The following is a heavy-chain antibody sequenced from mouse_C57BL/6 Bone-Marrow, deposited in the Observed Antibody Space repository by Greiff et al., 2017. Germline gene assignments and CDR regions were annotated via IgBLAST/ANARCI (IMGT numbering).Heavy chain of an antibody. Sequence: EVQVVESGGDLVKPGGSLKLSCAASGFTFSSYGMSWVRQTPDKRLEWVATISSGGSYTYYPDSVKGRFTISRDNAKNTLYLQMSSLKSEDTAMYYCARQRRLRDYFDYWGQGTTLTVSS. J-gene: IGHJ2*01. CDR1: GFTFSSYG. CDR2: ISSGGSYT. CDR3: ARQRRLRDYFDY. D-gene: IGHD3-2*02. V-gene: IGHV5-6*01.